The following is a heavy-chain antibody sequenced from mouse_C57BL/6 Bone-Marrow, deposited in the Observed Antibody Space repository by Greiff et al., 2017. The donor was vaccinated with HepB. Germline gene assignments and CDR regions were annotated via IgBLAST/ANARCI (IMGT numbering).Heavy chain of an antibody. CDR2: INPNNGGT. CDR3: AEAYVFAY. V-gene: IGHV1-26*01. J-gene: IGHJ3*01. CDR1: GYTFTDYY. Sequence: EVQLQQSGPELVKPGASVKISCKASGYTFTDYYMNWVKQSHGKSLEWIGDINPNNGGTSYKQKFKGKATLTVETSSSTAYMELRSLTSEDSAVYYCAEAYVFAYWGQGTLATVSA. D-gene: IGHD6-5*01.